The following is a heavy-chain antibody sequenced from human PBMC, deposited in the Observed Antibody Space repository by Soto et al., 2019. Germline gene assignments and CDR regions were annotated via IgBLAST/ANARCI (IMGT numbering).Heavy chain of an antibody. CDR1: GYSFTSYW. Sequence: PRESLKISCKGSGYSFTSYWIGWVRQMPGKGLEWMGIIYPGDSDTRYSPSFQGQVTISADKSISTAYLQWSSLKASDTAMYYCARPYCSGGSCYTYFQHWGQGTLVTVSS. J-gene: IGHJ1*01. V-gene: IGHV5-51*01. CDR3: ARPYCSGGSCYTYFQH. CDR2: IYPGDSDT. D-gene: IGHD2-15*01.